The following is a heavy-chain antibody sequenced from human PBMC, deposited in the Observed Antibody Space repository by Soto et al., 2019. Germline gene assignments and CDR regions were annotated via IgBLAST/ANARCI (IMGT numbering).Heavy chain of an antibody. D-gene: IGHD3-22*01. CDR1: GYSFAGYW. J-gene: IGHJ4*02. CDR3: ARQIYDSDTGPPFQYYFDS. V-gene: IGHV5-10-1*01. CDR2: IDPSDSQT. Sequence: GESLKISCKGSGYSFAGYWITWVRQKPGKGLEWMGRIDPSDSQTYYSPSFRGHVTISVTKSITTVFLQWSSLRASDTAMYYCARQIYDSDTGPPFQYYFDSWGQRTPVTVSS.